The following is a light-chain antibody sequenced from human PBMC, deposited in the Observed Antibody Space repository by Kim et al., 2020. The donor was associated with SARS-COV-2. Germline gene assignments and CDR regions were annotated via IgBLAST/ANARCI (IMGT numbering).Light chain of an antibody. V-gene: IGLV2-14*03. CDR2: DVS. Sequence: GQSISISCTGTSSGVGGYNYVSWYQQYPGKAPKLMIYDVSNRPSGVSNRFSGSKSGNTASLTISGLQAEDEADYYCSSYTDSTPYVFGTGTKVTVL. CDR1: SSGVGGYNY. CDR3: SSYTDSTPYV. J-gene: IGLJ1*01.